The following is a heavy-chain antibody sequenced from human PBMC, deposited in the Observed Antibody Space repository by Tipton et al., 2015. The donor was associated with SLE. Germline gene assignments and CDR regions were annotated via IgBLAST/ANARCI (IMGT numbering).Heavy chain of an antibody. D-gene: IGHD3-22*01. Sequence: SLRLSCAASGFTFSTYAMHWVRQAPGKGLEWVALISYDGSNKYYADSVKGRFTISRDNSKNTLYLQMNSLRAEDTAVYYCARALGYYDSSGFSFDYWGQGTLVTVSS. CDR3: ARALGYYDSSGFSFDY. CDR2: ISYDGSNK. CDR1: GFTFSTYA. J-gene: IGHJ4*02. V-gene: IGHV3-30*04.